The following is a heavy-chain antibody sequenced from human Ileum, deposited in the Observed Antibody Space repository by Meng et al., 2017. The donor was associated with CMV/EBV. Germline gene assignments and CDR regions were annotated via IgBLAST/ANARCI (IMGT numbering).Heavy chain of an antibody. J-gene: IGHJ4*02. CDR2: IYYSGST. CDR1: GGSISSGAFS. V-gene: IGHV4-30-4*01. Sequence: VSGGSISSGAFSWSWIRQPPGKGLEWIGFIYYSGSTYYNPSLRSRVTMSVDTSKNQFSLNLTSVTAADTAVYYCARDRQGSGSYTDYWGQGTLVTVSS. D-gene: IGHD1-26*01. CDR3: ARDRQGSGSYTDY.